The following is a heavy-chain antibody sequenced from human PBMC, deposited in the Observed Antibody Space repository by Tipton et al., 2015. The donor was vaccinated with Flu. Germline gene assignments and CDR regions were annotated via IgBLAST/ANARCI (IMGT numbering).Heavy chain of an antibody. CDR3: ARDKGAYDSSGYYYLDAFDI. J-gene: IGHJ3*02. Sequence: TLSLTCTVSGGSISSYYWSWIRQPAGKGLEWIGRIYTSGSTNYNPSLKSRVTMSVDTSKNQFSLKLSSVTAADTAVYYCARDKGAYDSSGYYYLDAFDIWGQGTMVTVS. CDR1: GGSISSYY. D-gene: IGHD3-22*01. CDR2: IYTSGST. V-gene: IGHV4-4*07.